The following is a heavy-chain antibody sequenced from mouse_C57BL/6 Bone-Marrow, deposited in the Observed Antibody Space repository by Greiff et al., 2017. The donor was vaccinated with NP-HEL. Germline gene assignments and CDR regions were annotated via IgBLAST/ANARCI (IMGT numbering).Heavy chain of an antibody. Sequence: EVHLVESGGGLVQPKGSLKLSCAASGFSFNTYAMNWVRQAPGKGLEWVARIRSKSNNYATYYADSVKDRFTISRDDSESMLYLQMNNLKTEDTAMYYCVGELGTFLFAYWGQGTLVTVSA. CDR3: VGELGTFLFAY. CDR1: GFSFNTYA. V-gene: IGHV10-1*01. J-gene: IGHJ3*01. D-gene: IGHD4-1*01. CDR2: IRSKSNNYAT.